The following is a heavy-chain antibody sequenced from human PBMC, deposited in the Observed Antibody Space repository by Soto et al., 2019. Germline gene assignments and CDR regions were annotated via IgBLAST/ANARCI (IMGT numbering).Heavy chain of an antibody. CDR2: ITRDASSH. J-gene: IGHJ1*01. D-gene: IGHD3-22*01. CDR1: GLTFSSAI. Sequence: QVQFVESGGDLVQPGRSLRLSCVGSGLTFSSAIMHWVRQTPGKGLEWIARITRDASSHIFSDSLKGRFTISRDNSKDTLYLEMNSLTVEDTGVYYCAREEESSGHAGTFLYWGQGTLVTVSA. V-gene: IGHV3-30-3*01. CDR3: AREEESSGHAGTFLY.